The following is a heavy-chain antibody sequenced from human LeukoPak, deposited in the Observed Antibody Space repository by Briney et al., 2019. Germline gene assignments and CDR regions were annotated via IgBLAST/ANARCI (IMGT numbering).Heavy chain of an antibody. J-gene: IGHJ4*02. D-gene: IGHD2-15*01. V-gene: IGHV3-21*01. Sequence: GGSLRLSCAASGFTFSSYSMNWVRQAPGKGLEWVSSISSSSSYIYCADSVKGRFTISRDNAKNSLYLQMNSLRAEDTAVYYCAREPRGYCSGGSCYPAFDYWGQGTLVTVSS. CDR1: GFTFSSYS. CDR2: ISSSSSYI. CDR3: AREPRGYCSGGSCYPAFDY.